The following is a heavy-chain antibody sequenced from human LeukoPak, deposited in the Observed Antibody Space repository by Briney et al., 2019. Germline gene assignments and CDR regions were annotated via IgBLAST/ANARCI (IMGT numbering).Heavy chain of an antibody. J-gene: IGHJ6*02. CDR2: IGTAGDT. CDR3: ARVGRYYGMDV. V-gene: IGHV3-13*04. CDR1: GFTLSSYD. Sequence: GGSLRLSCAASGFTLSSYDMHWVRQATGKGLEWVSAIGTAGDTYYPGSVKGRFTISRENAKNSLYLQMNSLRAGDTAVYYCARVGRYYGMDVWGQGTTVTVSS.